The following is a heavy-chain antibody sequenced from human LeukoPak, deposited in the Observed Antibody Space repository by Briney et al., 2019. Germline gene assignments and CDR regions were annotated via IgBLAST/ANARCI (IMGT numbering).Heavy chain of an antibody. D-gene: IGHD5-12*01. CDR2: IYYNGTI. Sequence: SETLSLTCTVSGGSINSGGYYWSWIRQHPGKGLEWIGYIYYNGTITHNPSLKSRLSISVDTSKNQFYLKLSSVTAEDTAVYYCARSRGYSGYDGLDYYYYYMDVWGKGTTVTVSS. CDR1: GGSINSGGYY. V-gene: IGHV4-31*03. J-gene: IGHJ6*03. CDR3: ARSRGYSGYDGLDYYYYYMDV.